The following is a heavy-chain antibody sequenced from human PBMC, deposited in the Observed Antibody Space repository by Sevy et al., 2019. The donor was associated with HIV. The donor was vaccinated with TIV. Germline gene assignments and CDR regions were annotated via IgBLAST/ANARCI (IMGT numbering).Heavy chain of an antibody. CDR1: GFTIANYA. J-gene: IGHJ3*02. CDR2: IYGTGGVT. D-gene: IGHD3-22*01. V-gene: IGHV3-23*01. Sequence: GGSLRLSCKPSGFTIANYAMNWVRQAPGKGLEWVSTIYGTGGVTYYADSVKGRFTISRDNSKNTLYLQMNSLRTEDTAIYYCAGARFDSSGSFDAFDIWGQGTMVTVSS. CDR3: AGARFDSSGSFDAFDI.